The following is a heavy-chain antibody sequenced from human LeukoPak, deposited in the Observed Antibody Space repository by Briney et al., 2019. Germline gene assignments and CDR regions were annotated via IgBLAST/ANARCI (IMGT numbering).Heavy chain of an antibody. J-gene: IGHJ5*02. V-gene: IGHV3-7*03. D-gene: IGHD5-18*01. CDR1: GFTFSSYW. CDR3: ARDPGDRAIDRWFDP. CDR2: IKEDGSEK. Sequence: PGGSLRLSRGASGFTFSSYWMSWVRQAPGKGLEWVANIKEDGSEKYYVDSVKGRFIISRDNAKNSLYLHMNDLRAEDTAVYYCARDPGDRAIDRWFDPWGQGTLVIVSS.